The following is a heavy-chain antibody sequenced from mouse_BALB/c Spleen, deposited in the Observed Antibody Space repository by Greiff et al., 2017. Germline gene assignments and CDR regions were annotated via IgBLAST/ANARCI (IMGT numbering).Heavy chain of an antibody. CDR3: ARSVNWYFDV. J-gene: IGHJ1*01. V-gene: IGHV14-3*02. CDR1: GFNIKDTY. CDR2: IDPANGNT. Sequence: VQLQQSGAELVKPGASVKLSCTASGFNIKDTYMHWVKQRPEQGLEWIGRIDPANGNTKYDPKFQGKATITADTSSNTAYLQLSSLTSEDTSVYYCARSVNWYFDVWGAGTTVTVSS.